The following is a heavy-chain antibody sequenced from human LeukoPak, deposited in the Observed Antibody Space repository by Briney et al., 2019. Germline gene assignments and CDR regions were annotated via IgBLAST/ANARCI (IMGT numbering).Heavy chain of an antibody. CDR3: ARAAIAVAGDYHYHYMDV. V-gene: IGHV1-2*02. Sequence: ASVKVSCKASGYTFSGHYMHWVRQAPGQGLEWMGWISPNGADTDYAQRFQGRVTMTRDTSISTAYMELRRLRSDDTAVYYCARAAIAVAGDYHYHYMDVWGKGTTVTVSS. J-gene: IGHJ6*03. CDR2: ISPNGADT. D-gene: IGHD6-19*01. CDR1: GYTFSGHY.